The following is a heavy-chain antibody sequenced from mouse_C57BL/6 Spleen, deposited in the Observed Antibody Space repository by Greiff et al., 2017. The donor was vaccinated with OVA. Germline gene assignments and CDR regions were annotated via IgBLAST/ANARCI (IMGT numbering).Heavy chain of an antibody. V-gene: IGHV1-55*01. CDR1: GYTFTSYW. CDR2: IYPGSGST. Sequence: QVQLQQSGAELVKPGASVKMSCKASGYTFTSYWITWVKQRPGQGLEWIGDIYPGSGSTNYNEKFKSKATLTVDTSSSTAYMQLSSLTSEDSAVYYCAREEGDYDAWFAYWGQGTLVTVSA. CDR3: AREEGDYDAWFAY. J-gene: IGHJ3*01. D-gene: IGHD2-4*01.